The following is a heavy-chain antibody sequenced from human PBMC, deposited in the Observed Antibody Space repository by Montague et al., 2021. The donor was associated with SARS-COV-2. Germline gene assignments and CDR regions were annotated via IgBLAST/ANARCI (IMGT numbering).Heavy chain of an antibody. Sequence: SETLSLTCTVSGGSISSSSYYWGWIRQPPGKGLEWIRSIFYSGSTDYNPSLKGRVTISVDTSKNQFSLKLSSVAAADTAVYYCASMVRAQVYYFDYWGQGTLVTVSS. CDR2: IFYSGST. CDR3: ASMVRAQVYYFDY. J-gene: IGHJ4*02. CDR1: GGSISSSSYY. V-gene: IGHV4-39*01. D-gene: IGHD3-10*01.